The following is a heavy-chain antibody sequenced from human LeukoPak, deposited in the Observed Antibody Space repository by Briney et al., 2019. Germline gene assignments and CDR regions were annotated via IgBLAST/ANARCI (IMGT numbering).Heavy chain of an antibody. CDR3: ARDSMVRGGGAFDI. CDR2: ISTDGGTT. J-gene: IGHJ3*02. D-gene: IGHD3-10*01. Sequence: PGGSLRLSCTPSGFTFSDYSMHWVRQAPGKGLEYVSTISTDGGTTYYANSVKGRFTISRDNSKNTLFLQMGSLRAEDTAVYYCARDSMVRGGGAFDIWGQGTMVTVSS. V-gene: IGHV3-64*01. CDR1: GFTFSDYS.